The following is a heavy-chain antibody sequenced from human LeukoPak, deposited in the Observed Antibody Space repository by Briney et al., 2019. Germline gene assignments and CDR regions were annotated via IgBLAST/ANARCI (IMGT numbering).Heavy chain of an antibody. Sequence: GASVKVSCKASGYTFTGYYMHWVRQAPGQGLEWMGWINPNSGGTNYAQKFQGRVTMTRDTSISTAYMELSRLRSDDTAVYYCARDYQWLENYFDYWGQGTLVTVSS. V-gene: IGHV1-2*02. J-gene: IGHJ4*02. CDR3: ARDYQWLENYFDY. CDR2: INPNSGGT. CDR1: GYTFTGYY. D-gene: IGHD6-19*01.